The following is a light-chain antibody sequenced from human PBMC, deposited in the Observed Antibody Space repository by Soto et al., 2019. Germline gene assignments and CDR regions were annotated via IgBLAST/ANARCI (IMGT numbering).Light chain of an antibody. V-gene: IGKV1-12*01. Sequence: DIQMTQSPSSVSASVGDRVTITCRASQGXXXXLAWYQQKPGKAPRLLIYAASSLQSGVPSKFSGSGSGXDXXLPISXLQPEEFATYYCQQANSFLLTFGGGTKVEVK. CDR1: QGXXXX. CDR3: QQANSFLLT. J-gene: IGKJ4*01. CDR2: AAS.